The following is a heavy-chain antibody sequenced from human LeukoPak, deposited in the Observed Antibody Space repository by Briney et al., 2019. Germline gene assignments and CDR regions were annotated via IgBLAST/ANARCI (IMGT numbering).Heavy chain of an antibody. CDR3: ARVVRCSWSSTSCYTDGLDY. D-gene: IGHD2-2*02. CDR1: GFTFNNYP. CDR2: IKQDGSEK. V-gene: IGHV3-7*01. J-gene: IGHJ4*02. Sequence: GGSLRLSCAGSGFTFNNYPISWVRQAPGKGLEWVANIKQDGSEKYYVDSVKGRFTISRDNAKNSLYLQMNSLRAEDTAVYYCARVVRCSWSSTSCYTDGLDYWGQGTLVTVSS.